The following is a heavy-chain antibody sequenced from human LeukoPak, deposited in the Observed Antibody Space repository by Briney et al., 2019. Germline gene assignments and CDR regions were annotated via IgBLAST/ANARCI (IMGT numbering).Heavy chain of an antibody. D-gene: IGHD1-26*01. Sequence: SETLSLTCTVSGASITSSTSFWGWIRQPPGTGLEWIGRIYYTGNTYYHPSLQSRVTLSVETSKNQFSLKLSSVTAADTAVYYCAKHRASGSYPRFYFDDWGQGTLVTFSS. J-gene: IGHJ4*02. CDR3: AKHRASGSYPRFYFDD. CDR2: IYYTGNT. CDR1: GASITSSTSF. V-gene: IGHV4-39*01.